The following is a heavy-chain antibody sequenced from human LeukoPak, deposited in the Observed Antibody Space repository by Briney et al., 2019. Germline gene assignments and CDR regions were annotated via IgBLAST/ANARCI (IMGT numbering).Heavy chain of an antibody. CDR3: ARGYSESSGRYAFHI. Sequence: GGSLRLSCAASGFTFNSHTMNWVRQAPGKRLEWVSSISGTSTYIYYADSVKGRFTISRDNAENSLYLQMNSLRAEDTAVYYCARGYSESSGRYAFHIWGQGTMVTVSS. CDR2: ISGTSTYI. CDR1: GFTFNSHT. J-gene: IGHJ3*02. V-gene: IGHV3-21*01. D-gene: IGHD3-22*01.